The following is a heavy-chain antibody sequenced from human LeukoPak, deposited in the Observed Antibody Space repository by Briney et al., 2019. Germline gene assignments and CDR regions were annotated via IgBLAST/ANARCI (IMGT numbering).Heavy chain of an antibody. CDR2: IYYSGST. D-gene: IGHD6-19*01. J-gene: IGHJ4*02. CDR3: ARVPVARRTFDY. V-gene: IGHV4-59*01. CDR1: GGSISSDY. Sequence: SETLSLTCTVSGGSISSDYWSWIRQPPGKGLEWIGYIYYSGSTNYNPSLKSRVTISVDTSKNQFSLKLSSVTAADTAVYYCARVPVARRTFDYWGQGTLVTVSS.